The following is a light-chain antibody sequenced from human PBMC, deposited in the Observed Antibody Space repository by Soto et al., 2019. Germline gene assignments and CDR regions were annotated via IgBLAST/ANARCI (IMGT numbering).Light chain of an antibody. CDR3: SSYAGSTTLVI. J-gene: IGLJ2*01. CDR2: DVS. CDR1: NSDIGAYNY. V-gene: IGLV2-14*01. Sequence: QSALTQPASVSGSPGQSITISCTGTNSDIGAYNYVSWYQQHPGKAPKLIIYDVSNRPSGVSYRFSGSKSGNTASLTISGLQAEDEADYYCSSYAGSTTLVIFGGGTKLT.